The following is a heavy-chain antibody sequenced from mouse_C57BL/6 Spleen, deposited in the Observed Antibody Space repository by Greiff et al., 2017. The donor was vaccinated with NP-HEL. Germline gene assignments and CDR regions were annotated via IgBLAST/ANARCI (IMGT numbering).Heavy chain of an antibody. CDR3: AREDYGSSYPYAMDY. D-gene: IGHD1-1*01. V-gene: IGHV1-80*01. J-gene: IGHJ4*01. CDR1: GYAFSSYW. CDR2: IYPGDGDT. Sequence: QVHVKQSGAELVKPGASVKISCKASGYAFSSYWMNWVKQRPGKGLEWIGQIYPGDGDTNYNGKFKGKATLTADKSSSTAYMQLSSLTSEDSAVYFGAREDYGSSYPYAMDYWGQGTSVTVSS.